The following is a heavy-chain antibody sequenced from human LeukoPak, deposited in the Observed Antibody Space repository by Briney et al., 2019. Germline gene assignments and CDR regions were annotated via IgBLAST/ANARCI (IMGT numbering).Heavy chain of an antibody. CDR2: INPNSSGT. D-gene: IGHD3-16*02. J-gene: IGHJ4*02. CDR3: ARAGSYDYVWGSYRPFDY. V-gene: IGHV1-2*02. CDR1: GYTFTGYY. Sequence: GASVKVSCKASGYTFTGYYMHWVRQAPGQGLEWMGWINPNSSGTNYAQKFQGRVTMTRDTSISTAYMELSRLRSDDTAVYYCARAGSYDYVWGSYRPFDYWGQGTLVTVSS.